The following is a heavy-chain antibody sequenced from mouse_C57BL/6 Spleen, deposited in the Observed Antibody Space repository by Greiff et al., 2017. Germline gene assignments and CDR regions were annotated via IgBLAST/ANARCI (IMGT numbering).Heavy chain of an antibody. Sequence: QVQLQQPGAELVMPGASVKLSCKASGYTFTSYWMHWVKQRPGQGLEWIGEIDPSDSYTNYNQKFKGKSTLTVDKSSSTAYMQLSSLTSEDSAVYYCARGREYDYDEERFAYWGQGTLVTVSA. D-gene: IGHD2-4*01. J-gene: IGHJ3*01. CDR1: GYTFTSYW. CDR2: IDPSDSYT. CDR3: ARGREYDYDEERFAY. V-gene: IGHV1-69*01.